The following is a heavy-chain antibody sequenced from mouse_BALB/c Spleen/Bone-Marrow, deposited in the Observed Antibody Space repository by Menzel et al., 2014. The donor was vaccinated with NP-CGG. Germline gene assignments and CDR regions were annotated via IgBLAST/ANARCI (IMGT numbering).Heavy chain of an antibody. J-gene: IGHJ4*01. Sequence: EVQRVESGPGLVKPSQSLSLTCSVTGYSITSGYYWNWIRQLPGNKLEWMGYISYDGSNNYNPSLKNRTSITRDTSKNQFFLKLNSVTTEDTATYYCARDLLWSYWGQGTSVTVSS. CDR1: GYSITSGYY. D-gene: IGHD2-1*01. CDR3: ARDLLWSY. V-gene: IGHV3-6*02. CDR2: ISYDGSN.